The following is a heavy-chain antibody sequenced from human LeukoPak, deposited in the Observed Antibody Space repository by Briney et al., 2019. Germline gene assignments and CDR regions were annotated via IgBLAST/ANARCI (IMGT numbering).Heavy chain of an antibody. CDR2: ISSSSSYI. Sequence: PGGSLRLSCAASGFTFSSYSMNWVRQAPGKGLEWVSSISSSSSYIYYADSVKGRFTISRDNAKNSLYLQMNSLRAEDTAVYYCXXXXXXXXXWYQYYYYYGMDVWGQGTTVTVSS. CDR1: GFTFSSYS. D-gene: IGHD6-19*01. J-gene: IGHJ6*02. V-gene: IGHV3-21*01. CDR3: XXXXXXXXXWYQYYYYYGMDV.